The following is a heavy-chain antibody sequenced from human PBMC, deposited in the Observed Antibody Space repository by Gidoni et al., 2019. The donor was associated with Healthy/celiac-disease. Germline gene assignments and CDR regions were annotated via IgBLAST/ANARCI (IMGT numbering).Heavy chain of an antibody. CDR3: AREELNTVYFWGMDV. D-gene: IGHD3-3*01. Sequence: QVQLVESGGGVVQPGRSLRLSCAASGFTFSSYGMHWVRQAPGKGLEWVAVIWYDGSNKYYADSVKGRFTISRDNSKNTLYLQMNSLRAEDTAVYYCAREELNTVYFWGMDVWGQGTTVTVSS. V-gene: IGHV3-33*01. CDR1: GFTFSSYG. CDR2: IWYDGSNK. J-gene: IGHJ6*02.